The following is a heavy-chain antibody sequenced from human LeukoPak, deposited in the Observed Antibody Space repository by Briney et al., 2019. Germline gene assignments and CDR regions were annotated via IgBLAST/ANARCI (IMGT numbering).Heavy chain of an antibody. CDR1: GFTFSAYA. V-gene: IGHV3-23*01. J-gene: IGHJ4*02. CDR2: ISGSGGGS. CDR3: ARAGTEDGYNIYFDH. Sequence: GGSLRLSCGVSGFTFSAYAMTWVRQAPGKGLEWVSFISGSGGGSYYADSVKGRFTIFRDNAKNTLYLQMNSLRAEDTAVYYCARAGTEDGYNIYFDHWGQGTLVTVSS. D-gene: IGHD5-24*01.